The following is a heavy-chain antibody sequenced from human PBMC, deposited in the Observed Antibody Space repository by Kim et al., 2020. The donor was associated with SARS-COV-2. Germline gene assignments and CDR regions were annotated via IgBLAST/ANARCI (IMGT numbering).Heavy chain of an antibody. J-gene: IGHJ6*02. CDR2: IYSGGST. Sequence: GGSLRLSCAASGFTVSSNYMSWVRQAPGKGLEWVAVIYSGGSTYYADSVKGRFTISRDNSKNTLYLQMNSLRAEDTAVYYCARESPGTFAYYGMDVGGQGTPVPVSS. V-gene: IGHV3-66*01. CDR1: GFTVSSNY. CDR3: ARESPGTFAYYGMDV. D-gene: IGHD1-1*01.